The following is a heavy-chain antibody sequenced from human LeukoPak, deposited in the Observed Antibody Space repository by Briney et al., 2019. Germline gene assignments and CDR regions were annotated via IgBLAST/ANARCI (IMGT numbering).Heavy chain of an antibody. CDR2: ISYDGSNK. CDR1: GFTFSSYA. Sequence: PGGSLRLSCAASGFTFSSYAMHWVRQAPGKGLEWVAVISYDGSNKYYADSVKGRFTISRDNSKNTLYLQMNSLRAEDTAVYYCARDLGYDSSGYYYHWGQGTLVTVSS. J-gene: IGHJ5*02. V-gene: IGHV3-30*04. CDR3: ARDLGYDSSGYYYH. D-gene: IGHD3-22*01.